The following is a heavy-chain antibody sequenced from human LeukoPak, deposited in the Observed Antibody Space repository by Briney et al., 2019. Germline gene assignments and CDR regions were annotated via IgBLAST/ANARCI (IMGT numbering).Heavy chain of an antibody. V-gene: IGHV3-49*03. CDR3: TRLHHRLRDAFDI. Sequence: GGSLRLSCTASGFTFGDYVMSWFRQAPGKGLEWVGLIRSKAYGGTTEYAASVKGRFTISRDDSKSIAYLQMNSLKTEDTAVYYCTRLHHRLRDAFDIWGQGTMVTVSS. CDR1: GFTFGDYV. J-gene: IGHJ3*02. CDR2: IRSKAYGGTT. D-gene: IGHD5-12*01.